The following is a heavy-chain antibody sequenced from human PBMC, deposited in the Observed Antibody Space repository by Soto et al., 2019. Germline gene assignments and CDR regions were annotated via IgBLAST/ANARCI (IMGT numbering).Heavy chain of an antibody. CDR1: GFTFSSYG. CDR2: ISSSSSTI. D-gene: IGHD1-26*01. Sequence: GGSLRLSCAASGFTFSSYGMHWVRQAPGKGLEWVSYISSSSSTIYYADSVKGRFTISRDNAKNSLYLQMNSLRDEDTAVYYCARAPKVGATPNWFDPWGQGTLVTVSS. J-gene: IGHJ5*02. V-gene: IGHV3-48*02. CDR3: ARAPKVGATPNWFDP.